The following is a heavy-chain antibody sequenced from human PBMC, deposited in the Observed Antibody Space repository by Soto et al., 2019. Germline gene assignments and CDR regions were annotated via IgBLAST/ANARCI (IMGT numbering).Heavy chain of an antibody. CDR1: GGSISSYY. D-gene: IGHD3-22*01. CDR3: ARGLDRGMDV. CDR2: IYYSGST. J-gene: IGHJ6*02. V-gene: IGHV4-59*01. Sequence: SETLSLTCPVSGGSISSYYWSWIRQPPGKGLEWIGYIYYSGSTNYNPSLKSRVTISVDTSKNQFSLKLSSVTAADTAVYYCARGLDRGMDVWGQGTTVTVSS.